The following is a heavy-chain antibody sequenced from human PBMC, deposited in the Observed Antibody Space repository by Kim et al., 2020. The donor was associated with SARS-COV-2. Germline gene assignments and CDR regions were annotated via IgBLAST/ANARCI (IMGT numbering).Heavy chain of an antibody. V-gene: IGHV4-34*01. J-gene: IGHJ3*02. CDR3: ARPKRGYSYGYFDLAFDI. CDR1: GGSFSGYY. CDR2: INHSGST. D-gene: IGHD5-18*01. Sequence: SETLSLTCAVYGGSFSGYYWSWIRQPPGKGLEWIGEINHSGSTNYNPSLKSRVTISVDTSKNQFSLKLSSVTAADTAVYYCARPKRGYSYGYFDLAFDIWGQGTMVTVSS.